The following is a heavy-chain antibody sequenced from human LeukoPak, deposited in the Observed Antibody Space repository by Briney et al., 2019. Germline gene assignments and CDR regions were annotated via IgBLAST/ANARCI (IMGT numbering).Heavy chain of an antibody. CDR2: IIPIFGTA. CDR3: ARNGRDFWSGYYRFDP. CDR1: GGTFSSYA. J-gene: IGHJ5*02. Sequence: ASVKVSCKASGGTFSSYAISWVRQAPGQGLEWMGGIIPIFGTANYAQKLQGRVTITTDESTSTAYMELSSLRSEDTAVYYCARNGRDFWSGYYRFDPWGQGTLVAVSS. D-gene: IGHD3-3*01. V-gene: IGHV1-69*05.